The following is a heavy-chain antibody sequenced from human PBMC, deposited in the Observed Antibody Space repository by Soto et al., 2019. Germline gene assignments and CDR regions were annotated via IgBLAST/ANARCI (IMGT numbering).Heavy chain of an antibody. D-gene: IGHD6-13*01. CDR3: ARDGPSRSRYYFDY. CDR1: GFTVSSNY. CDR2: IYGAAST. J-gene: IGHJ4*02. Sequence: EVQLVESGGGLVQPGGSLRLSCAASGFTVSSNYMNWVRQAPGKGLEWVSIIYGAASTCYADSVKGRFTISRDNSKNTLYLQMNSLRAEDTAVYYCARDGPSRSRYYFDYWGQGTLVTVSS. V-gene: IGHV3-66*01.